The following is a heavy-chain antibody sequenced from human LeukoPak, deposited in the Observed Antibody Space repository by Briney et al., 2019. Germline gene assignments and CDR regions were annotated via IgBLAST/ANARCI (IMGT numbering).Heavy chain of an antibody. Sequence: GGSLRLSCAASGFTFSSYSMNWVRQAPGKGLEWVSYISSSSSTIYYADSVKGRFTISRDNAKNSLYLQMNSLRAEDTAVYYCARGEYDSSGSTHAEYFQHWGQGTLVTVSS. D-gene: IGHD3-22*01. J-gene: IGHJ1*01. CDR2: ISSSSSTI. CDR3: ARGEYDSSGSTHAEYFQH. V-gene: IGHV3-48*04. CDR1: GFTFSSYS.